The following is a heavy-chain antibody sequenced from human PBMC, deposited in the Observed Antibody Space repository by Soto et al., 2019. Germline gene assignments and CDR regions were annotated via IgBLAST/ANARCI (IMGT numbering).Heavy chain of an antibody. V-gene: IGHV3-30-3*01. CDR3: ARAEGDYHYYYYGMDV. Sequence: QVQLVESGGGVVQPGRSLRLSCAASGFTFSSYAMHWVRQAPGKGLEWVAVISYDGSNKYYADSVKGRFTISRDNSKNTLYLQMNSLRAEDTAVYYCARAEGDYHYYYYGMDVWVQGTTVTVSS. CDR2: ISYDGSNK. J-gene: IGHJ6*02. D-gene: IGHD4-17*01. CDR1: GFTFSSYA.